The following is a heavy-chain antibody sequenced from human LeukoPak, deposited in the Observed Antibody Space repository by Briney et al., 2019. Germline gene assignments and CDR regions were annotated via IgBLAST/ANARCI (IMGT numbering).Heavy chain of an antibody. CDR2: IYYSGTT. V-gene: IGHV4-39*01. J-gene: IGHJ4*02. Sequence: PSETLSLTCTVSGGSISGYYWGWIRQPPGKGLEWIGTIYYSGTTYFSPSLKSRVTISVDTSENQFSLRLSSVTAADTAIYYCATTYCSGDTCYLDSWGQGTLVTVSS. CDR3: ATTYCSGDTCYLDS. D-gene: IGHD2-15*01. CDR1: GGSISGYY.